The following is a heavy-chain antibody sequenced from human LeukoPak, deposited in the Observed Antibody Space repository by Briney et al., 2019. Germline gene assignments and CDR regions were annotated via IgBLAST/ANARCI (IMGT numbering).Heavy chain of an antibody. V-gene: IGHV4-38-2*02. J-gene: IGHJ4*02. CDR1: GYSISSGYY. Sequence: SETLSLTCTVSGYSISSGYYWGWIRPPPGKGLEWIGSIYHSGSTYYNPSLKSRVTISVDTSKNQFSLKLSSVTAADTAVYYCAREDGRRYCSGGSCPPYFDYWGQGTLVTVSS. CDR2: IYHSGST. D-gene: IGHD2-15*01. CDR3: AREDGRRYCSGGSCPPYFDY.